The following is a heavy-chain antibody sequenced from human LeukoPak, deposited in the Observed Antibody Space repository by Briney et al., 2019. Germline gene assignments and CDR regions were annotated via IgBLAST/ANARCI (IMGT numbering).Heavy chain of an antibody. CDR1: GFPFSIYG. V-gene: IGHV3-23*01. CDR3: AKCTSGSYFAEYFQH. J-gene: IGHJ1*01. CDR2: ISGSGGST. Sequence: GGSLRLSCAGSGFPFSIYGMNWVRQAPGKGLEWVSAISGSGGSTYYADSVKGRFTISRDNSKNTLYLQMNSLRAEDTAVYYCAKCTSGSYFAEYFQHWGQGTLVTVSS. D-gene: IGHD1-26*01.